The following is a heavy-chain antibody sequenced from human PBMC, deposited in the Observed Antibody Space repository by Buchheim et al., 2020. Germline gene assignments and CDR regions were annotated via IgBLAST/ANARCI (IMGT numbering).Heavy chain of an antibody. CDR1: GFTFSSYG. V-gene: IGHV3-30*03. D-gene: IGHD3-16*01. CDR2: ISYDGSNK. CDR3: ARDARAGGSWFDP. J-gene: IGHJ5*02. Sequence: QVQLVESGGGVVQPGRSLRLSCAASGFTFSSYGMHWVRQAPGKGLEWVAVISYDGSNKYYADSVKGRFTISRDNSKNTLYLQMNSLRAEDTAVYYCARDARAGGSWFDPWGQGTL.